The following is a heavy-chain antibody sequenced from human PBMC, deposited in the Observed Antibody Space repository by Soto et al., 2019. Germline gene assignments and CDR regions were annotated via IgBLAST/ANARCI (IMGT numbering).Heavy chain of an antibody. CDR2: INPSGGST. V-gene: IGHV1-46*03. CDR1: GYTFTSYY. Sequence: QVQLVQSGAEVKKPGASVKVSCKASGYTFTSYYMHWVRQAPGQGLEWMGIINPSGGSTSYAQKFQGGVTMTRDTSTSTVYMELSSLRSEDTAVYYWARGGRDILNLGWFDPWGQGTLVTVSS. D-gene: IGHD3-9*01. J-gene: IGHJ5*02. CDR3: ARGGRDILNLGWFDP.